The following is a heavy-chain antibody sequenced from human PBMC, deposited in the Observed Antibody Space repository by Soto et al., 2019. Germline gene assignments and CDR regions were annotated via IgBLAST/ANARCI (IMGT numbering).Heavy chain of an antibody. J-gene: IGHJ4*02. Sequence: QVQLVQSGAEVKKPGASVKVSCKASGYTFTSYDINWVRQASGHGLEWLGWLNPHSGSTGYAQKFQGRVTMTRDISLSTAYMELSSLSSEDTAVYYCVRANYYASGSYYRIWGQGALVTVSS. CDR3: VRANYYASGSYYRI. V-gene: IGHV1-8*01. CDR2: LNPHSGST. CDR1: GYTFTSYD. D-gene: IGHD3-10*01.